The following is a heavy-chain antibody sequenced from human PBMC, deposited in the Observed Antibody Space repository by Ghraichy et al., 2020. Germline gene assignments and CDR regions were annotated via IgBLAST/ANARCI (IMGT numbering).Heavy chain of an antibody. J-gene: IGHJ5*02. CDR2: ISGSGGST. Sequence: GESLNISCAASGFTFSSYAMSWVRQAPGKGLEWVSAISGSGGSTYYADSVKGRFTISRDNSKNTLYLQMNSLRAEDTAVYYCAKDRAKLRYFDWLQYQPVTPLWFDPWGQGTLVTVSS. CDR3: AKDRAKLRYFDWLQYQPVTPLWFDP. CDR1: GFTFSSYA. D-gene: IGHD3-9*01. V-gene: IGHV3-23*01.